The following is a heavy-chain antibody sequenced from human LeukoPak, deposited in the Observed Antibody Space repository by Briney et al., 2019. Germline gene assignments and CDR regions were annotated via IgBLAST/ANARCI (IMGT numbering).Heavy chain of an antibody. Sequence: ASVKVSCKASGYTFTGYYMHWVRQAPGQGLEWMGWINPNSGGTNYAQKFQGRVTMTRDTSISTAYMELSRLRSDDTAVYYCARVEYCSRSSCPGLAFDIWGQGTMVIVSS. CDR1: GYTFTGYY. J-gene: IGHJ3*02. CDR3: ARVEYCSRSSCPGLAFDI. D-gene: IGHD2-2*01. V-gene: IGHV1-2*02. CDR2: INPNSGGT.